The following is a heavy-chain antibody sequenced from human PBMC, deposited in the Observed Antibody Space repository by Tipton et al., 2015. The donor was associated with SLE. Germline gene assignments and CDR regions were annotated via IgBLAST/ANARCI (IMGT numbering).Heavy chain of an antibody. D-gene: IGHD2-21*01. CDR2: IHHNGNT. CDR3: ARGLLTWRGAIVGVDV. Sequence: GLVKPSETLSLTCTVSGASISISGIFSWGWIRQPPGKGLEWIGYIHHNGNTYYNPSLRGRVTISADTSQNQFSLKLTSVTAADTAVYYCARGLLTWRGAIVGVDVWGQGTTVNVSS. CDR1: GASISISGIFS. J-gene: IGHJ6*02. V-gene: IGHV4-30-2*01.